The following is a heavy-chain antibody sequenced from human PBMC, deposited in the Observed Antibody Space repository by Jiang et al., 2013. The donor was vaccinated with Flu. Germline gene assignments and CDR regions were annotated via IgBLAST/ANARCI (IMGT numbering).Heavy chain of an antibody. CDR3: ARGSVAVAAY. D-gene: IGHD6-19*01. CDR2: INHSGST. CDR1: GGSFSGYY. J-gene: IGHJ4*02. V-gene: IGHV4-34*01. Sequence: LLKPSETLSLTCAVYGGSFSGYYWSWIRQPPGKGLEWIGEINHSGSTNYNPSLKSRVTISVDTSKNQFSLKLSSVTAADTAVYYCARGSVAVAAYWGQGTLVTVSS.